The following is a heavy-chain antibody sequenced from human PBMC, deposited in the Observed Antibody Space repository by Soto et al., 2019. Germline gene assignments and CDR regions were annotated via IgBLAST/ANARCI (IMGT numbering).Heavy chain of an antibody. CDR3: AHRRVAASSSYFDY. Sequence: SGPTLVNPTQTLTLTCTFSGFSLSTSGMCVSWIRQPPGKALECLALIYWDDDKRYSPSLKRRLTVTKDTSKNQVVLTMTNMDPVDTGTYYCAHRRVAASSSYFDYWGQGTLVTVSS. D-gene: IGHD6-13*01. CDR2: IYWDDDK. CDR1: GFSLSTSGMC. V-gene: IGHV2-5*02. J-gene: IGHJ4*02.